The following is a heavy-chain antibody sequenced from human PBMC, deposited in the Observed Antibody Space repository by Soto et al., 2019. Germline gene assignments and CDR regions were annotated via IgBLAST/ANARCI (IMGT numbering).Heavy chain of an antibody. CDR1: GNTFTYRY. V-gene: IGHV1-45*02. J-gene: IGHJ4*02. CDR2: ITPFSGDV. Sequence: SVKVSCKALGNTFTYRYLHWVRQAPGQALEWMGWITPFSGDVHYAQKFQERVTITRDRSINTAYMQMNSLRAEDTAVYYCARGGIYSSSWYENYWGQGTLVTVSS. CDR3: ARGGIYSSSWYENY. D-gene: IGHD6-13*01.